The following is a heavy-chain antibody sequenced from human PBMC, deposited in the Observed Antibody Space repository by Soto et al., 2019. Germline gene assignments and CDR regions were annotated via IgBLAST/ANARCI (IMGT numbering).Heavy chain of an antibody. J-gene: IGHJ6*03. D-gene: IGHD3-3*01. CDR2: FDPEDGET. CDR1: GYTLTELS. Sequence: GASVKVSCKVSGYTLTELSMHWVRQAPGKGLEWMGGFDPEDGETIYAQKFQGRVTMTEDTSTDTAYMELSSLRSEDTAVYYCATRSLLRFFRCPPYYYYMDVWGKGTTVTVSS. V-gene: IGHV1-24*01. CDR3: ATRSLLRFFRCPPYYYYMDV.